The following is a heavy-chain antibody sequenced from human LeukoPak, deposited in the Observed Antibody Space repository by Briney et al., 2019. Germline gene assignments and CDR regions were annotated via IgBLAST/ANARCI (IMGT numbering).Heavy chain of an antibody. J-gene: IGHJ6*03. CDR2: IRYDGSNK. CDR3: ARAIFGVAQPPYYFYHYMDV. D-gene: IGHD3-3*01. CDR1: GFTFSSYG. Sequence: PGGSLRLSCAASGFTFSSYGMHWVRQAPGKGLEWVAFIRYDGSNKYYADSVKGRFTISRDNSKNTLYLQMNSLRAEDTAVYYCARAIFGVAQPPYYFYHYMDVWGKGTTVTVSS. V-gene: IGHV3-30*02.